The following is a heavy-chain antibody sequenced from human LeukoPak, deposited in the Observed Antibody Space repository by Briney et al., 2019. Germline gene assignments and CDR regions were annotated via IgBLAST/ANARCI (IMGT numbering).Heavy chain of an antibody. Sequence: SDTLSLTCTISGGSLASFNYYWGWIRQPPGKGLEWIGSIYYCGATSYNPSLESRVTIFGDTPKNQFSLTLNSVTAADTAVYYCARHIRDYASSRYYLAYFDYWGQGILVTVSS. V-gene: IGHV4-39*01. D-gene: IGHD3-22*01. J-gene: IGHJ4*02. CDR1: GGSLASFNYY. CDR2: IYYCGAT. CDR3: ARHIRDYASSRYYLAYFDY.